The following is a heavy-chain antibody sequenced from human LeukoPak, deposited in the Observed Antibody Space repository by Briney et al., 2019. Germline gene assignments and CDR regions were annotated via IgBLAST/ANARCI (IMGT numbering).Heavy chain of an antibody. V-gene: IGHV1-2*02. J-gene: IGHJ6*03. CDR3: ARGRTDENYRCYYYMDV. CDR2: INPHSGGT. Sequence: ASVKVSCKASGYTFTGYYIQWVRQAPGQGLEWMGWINPHSGGTNYAQEFQGRVTMTRDTSISTAYMELRSLRPEDTAVYYCARGRTDENYRCYYYMDVWGRGTTVTVSS. D-gene: IGHD3-16*02. CDR1: GYTFTGYY.